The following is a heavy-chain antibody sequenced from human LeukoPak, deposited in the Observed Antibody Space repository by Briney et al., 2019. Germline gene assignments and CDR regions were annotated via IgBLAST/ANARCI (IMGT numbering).Heavy chain of an antibody. CDR1: GFTVSSNY. V-gene: IGHV3-53*01. J-gene: IGHJ4*02. Sequence: GGSLRLSCAASGFTVSSNYMSWVRQAPGKGLEWVSVIYSGGSTYYADSVKGRFTISRDNSKNTLYLQMTSLRAEDTAVYYCAKDLASSSPYYFDYWGQGTLVTVSS. CDR2: IYSGGST. D-gene: IGHD6-13*01. CDR3: AKDLASSSPYYFDY.